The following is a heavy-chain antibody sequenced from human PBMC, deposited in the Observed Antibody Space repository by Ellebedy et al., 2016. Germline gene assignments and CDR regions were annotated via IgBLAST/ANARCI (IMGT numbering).Heavy chain of an antibody. J-gene: IGHJ4*02. D-gene: IGHD5-12*01. V-gene: IGHV1-69*04. CDR1: GGTLSNYA. Sequence: ASVKVSCKASGGTLSNYAINWVRQAPGQGLEWMGRSIPILGTAIYAQKLQGRVTMTRDTSTSTVYMELSSLRSEDTAVYYCARVAFDYSRDYWGQGTLVTVSS. CDR3: ARVAFDYSRDY. CDR2: SIPILGTA.